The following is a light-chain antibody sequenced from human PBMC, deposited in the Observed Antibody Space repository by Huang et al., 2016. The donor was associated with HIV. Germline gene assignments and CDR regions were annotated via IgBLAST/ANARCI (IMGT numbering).Light chain of an antibody. J-gene: IGKJ1*01. CDR1: QIVSSN. CDR3: QQYNNWPRT. CDR2: AAS. Sequence: EIVMTQSPATLSVSPGERATLSCRASQIVSSNLAWYQQKPGQAPRLLIYAASTRANGIPARFSGSGSGTEFTLTISSLQSEDFAVYYCQQYNNWPRTFGQGTKVEIK. V-gene: IGKV3-15*01.